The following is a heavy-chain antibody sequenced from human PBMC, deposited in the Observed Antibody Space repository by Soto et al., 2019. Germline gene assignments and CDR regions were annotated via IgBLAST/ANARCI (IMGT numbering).Heavy chain of an antibody. V-gene: IGHV4-39*01. Sequence: QLQLQESGPGLVKPSETLSLTCTVSGGSISSSSYYWGWIRQPPGKGLEWIGSIYYSGSTYYNPSLRGRVTISVDTSNNQFSLKLSSVTAADTAVYYCARRRLTTVTHYDWYFALWGRGTLVTVSS. CDR2: IYYSGST. CDR3: ARRRLTTVTHYDWYFAL. J-gene: IGHJ2*01. CDR1: GGSISSSSYY. D-gene: IGHD4-17*01.